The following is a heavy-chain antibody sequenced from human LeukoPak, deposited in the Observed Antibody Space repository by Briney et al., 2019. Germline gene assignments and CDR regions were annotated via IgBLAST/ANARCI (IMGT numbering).Heavy chain of an antibody. CDR3: AKDKDSNFLLWDY. V-gene: IGHV3-23*01. CDR1: GFTFSSYA. J-gene: IGHJ4*02. CDR2: ISGSGGST. D-gene: IGHD3-22*01. Sequence: GGSLRLSCAAPGFTFSSYAMSWVRQAPGKGLEWVSAISGSGGSTYYADSVKGRFTISRDNSKNTLYLQMNSLRAEDTAVYYCAKDKDSNFLLWDYWGQGTLVTVSS.